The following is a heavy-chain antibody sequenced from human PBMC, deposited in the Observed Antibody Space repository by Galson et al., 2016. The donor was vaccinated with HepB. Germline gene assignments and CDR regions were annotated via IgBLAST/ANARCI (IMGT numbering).Heavy chain of an antibody. V-gene: IGHV3-53*01. CDR3: ARDPMATRYYYYGMDV. D-gene: IGHD5-24*01. CDR1: GFTVGNNY. J-gene: IGHJ6*02. Sequence: SLRLSCAASGFTVGNNYMSWLRQAPGKGLKWVSVIYSGGSTYYADSVKGRFTISRDNSKTTLYLQMNSLRAEDTAVYYCARDPMATRYYYYGMDVWGQGTTVTVSS. CDR2: IYSGGST.